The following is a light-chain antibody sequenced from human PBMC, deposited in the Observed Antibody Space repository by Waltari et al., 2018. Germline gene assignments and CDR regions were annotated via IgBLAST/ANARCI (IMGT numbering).Light chain of an antibody. CDR1: SSDVGGYNY. Sequence: QSALTQPRSVSGSPGQSVTISCTGTSSDVGGYNYVSWYQRHPGKAPKLMIYDVSKRPSGFPDGLSGSKSGNPASLTISGLQAEDEADYYCCSYAGSYTYVFGTGTKVTVL. V-gene: IGLV2-11*01. CDR3: CSYAGSYTYV. J-gene: IGLJ1*01. CDR2: DVS.